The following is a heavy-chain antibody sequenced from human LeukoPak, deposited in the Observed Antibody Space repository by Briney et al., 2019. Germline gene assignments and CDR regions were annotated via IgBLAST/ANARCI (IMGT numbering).Heavy chain of an antibody. D-gene: IGHD2/OR15-2a*01. CDR3: ARHHPFVLYVDY. CDR1: AYTFSSAYY. V-gene: IGHV4-38-2*02. CDR2: INLSGHT. Sequence: SETLSLTCSVSAYTFSSAYYWGWIRQPPGKGLEWIGSINLSGHTYYNPSLKSRVTISVDTSKNQFSLKLSSVTAADTAVYYCARHHPFVLYVDYWGQGTLVTVSS. J-gene: IGHJ4*02.